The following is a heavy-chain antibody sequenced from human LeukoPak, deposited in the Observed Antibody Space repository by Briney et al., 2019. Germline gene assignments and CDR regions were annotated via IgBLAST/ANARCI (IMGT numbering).Heavy chain of an antibody. Sequence: ASVKVSCKASGYTFTSYGISWVRQAPGQGLEWMGWISAYNGNTNYAQKLRGRVTMTTDTSTSTAYMELRSLRSDDTAVYYCAREGTFGGVIAQGPFDYWGQGTLVTVSS. D-gene: IGHD3-16*02. V-gene: IGHV1-18*01. CDR1: GYTFTSYG. CDR3: AREGTFGGVIAQGPFDY. J-gene: IGHJ4*02. CDR2: ISAYNGNT.